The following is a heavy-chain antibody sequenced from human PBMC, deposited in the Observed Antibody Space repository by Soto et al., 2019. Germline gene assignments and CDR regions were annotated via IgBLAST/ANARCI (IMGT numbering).Heavy chain of an antibody. Sequence: PSETLSLTCTVAGGSISSTDHYWGWVRQPPGKGLEWLGRIYLAGSTFHNPALKSRATISVDTSRNQLSLRMTTVSASDTAVYYCARLVFHCLRGSCDDYSFYGLDVWGQGTTVTVSS. CDR3: ARLVFHCLRGSCDDYSFYGLDV. CDR1: GGSISSTDHY. D-gene: IGHD2-15*01. CDR2: IYLAGST. J-gene: IGHJ6*02. V-gene: IGHV4-39*01.